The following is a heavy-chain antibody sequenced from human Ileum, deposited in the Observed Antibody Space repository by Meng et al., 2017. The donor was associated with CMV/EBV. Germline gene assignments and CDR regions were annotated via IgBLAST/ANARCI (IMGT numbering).Heavy chain of an antibody. D-gene: IGHD3-22*01. J-gene: IGHJ4*02. CDR1: WFSLSTSGVG. Sequence: QNHLNETGPTPVKPTTTLPLTCTFPWFSLSTSGVGVGWIRQPPGKALEWLAVIYWDDDKSCSPTLKSRLTITKDTSKKQVVLTMTNMDPVDTATYYCAHGNYKSSAYYYDYWGQGTLVTVSS. CDR3: AHGNYKSSAYYYDY. CDR2: IYWDDDK. V-gene: IGHV2-5*02.